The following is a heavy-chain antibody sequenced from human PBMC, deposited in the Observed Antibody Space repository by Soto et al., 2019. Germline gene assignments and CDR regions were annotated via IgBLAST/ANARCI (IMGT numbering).Heavy chain of an antibody. CDR1: GFTFSSYA. D-gene: IGHD1-26*01. CDR3: AKDPRVYSGSSGTHDY. J-gene: IGHJ4*02. V-gene: IGHV3-23*01. Sequence: SGGSLRLSCAASGFTFSSYAMSWVRQAPGTGLDWVSAISGSGGSTYYADSVKGRFTISRDNSKNTLYLQMNSLRAEDTAVYYCAKDPRVYSGSSGTHDYWGQGTLVTVSS. CDR2: ISGSGGST.